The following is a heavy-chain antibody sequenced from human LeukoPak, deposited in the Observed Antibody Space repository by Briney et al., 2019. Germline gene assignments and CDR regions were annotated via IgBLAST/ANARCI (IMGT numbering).Heavy chain of an antibody. CDR3: QRPAYDILTGSYYFDY. CDR1: GYTFTSYD. Sequence: ASVKVSCKASGYTFTSYDINWVRQATGQGLEWMGWMNPNSGNTGYAQKFQGRVTMTRNTSISTAYMELSSLRSEDTAVFYSQRPAYDILTGSYYFDYWGQGTLVTVSS. D-gene: IGHD3-9*01. CDR2: MNPNSGNT. V-gene: IGHV1-8*01. J-gene: IGHJ4*02.